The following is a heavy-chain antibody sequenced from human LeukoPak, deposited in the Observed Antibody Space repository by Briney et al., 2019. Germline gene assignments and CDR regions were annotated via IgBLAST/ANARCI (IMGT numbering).Heavy chain of an antibody. Sequence: GGSLRLSCAASGFTFSSYAMSWVRQAPGKGLEWVSAISGSGGSTYYADSVKGRFTISRDNSKNTLYLQMNNLRAEDTAVYYCAKDSASYGPPYYFDYWGQGTLVTVSS. V-gene: IGHV3-23*01. CDR2: ISGSGGST. D-gene: IGHD3-10*01. CDR1: GFTFSSYA. CDR3: AKDSASYGPPYYFDY. J-gene: IGHJ4*02.